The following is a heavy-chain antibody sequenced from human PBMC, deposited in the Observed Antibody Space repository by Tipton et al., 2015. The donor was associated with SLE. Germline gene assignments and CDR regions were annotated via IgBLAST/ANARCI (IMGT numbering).Heavy chain of an antibody. CDR1: GYTFNSYD. J-gene: IGHJ2*01. Sequence: QVQLVQAGAEVKKPGASVKVSCKASGYTFNSYDIHWVRPATGQGLEWMGWMNPNSGNTGYAQKFQGRVTMTRNTSISTAYMELSSVTAADTAVYYCARDREFNWAGGWYFDLWGRGTLVTVSS. CDR2: MNPNSGNT. D-gene: IGHD3-16*01. V-gene: IGHV1-8*02. CDR3: ARDREFNWAGGWYFDL.